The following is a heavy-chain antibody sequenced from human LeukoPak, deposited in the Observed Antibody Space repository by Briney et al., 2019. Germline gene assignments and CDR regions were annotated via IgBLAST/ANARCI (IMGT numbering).Heavy chain of an antibody. CDR1: GFTFSSYS. V-gene: IGHV3-48*01. Sequence: GGSLRLSCAASGFTFSSYSMNWVRQAPGKGLEWVSYITPSSSTIYYADSVKGRFTISRDNAGNSLYLQMNSLRAEDTAVYYCAMWAGNNAYFTGPYDYWGRGTLVTVSS. D-gene: IGHD3-16*01. CDR3: AMWAGNNAYFTGPYDY. CDR2: ITPSSSTI. J-gene: IGHJ4*02.